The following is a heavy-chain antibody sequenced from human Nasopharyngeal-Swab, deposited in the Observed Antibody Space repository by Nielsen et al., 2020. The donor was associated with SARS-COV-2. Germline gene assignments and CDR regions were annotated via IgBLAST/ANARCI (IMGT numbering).Heavy chain of an antibody. Sequence: ASVKVSCKASGGTFSSYYMHWVRQAPGQGLEWMGIINPSGGSTSYAQKFQGRVTMTRNTSISTAYMELSSLRSEDTAVYYCARGFKEGAPPRDYFDYWGQGTLVTVSS. J-gene: IGHJ4*02. V-gene: IGHV1-46*01. D-gene: IGHD1-26*01. CDR2: INPSGGST. CDR3: ARGFKEGAPPRDYFDY. CDR1: GGTFSSYY.